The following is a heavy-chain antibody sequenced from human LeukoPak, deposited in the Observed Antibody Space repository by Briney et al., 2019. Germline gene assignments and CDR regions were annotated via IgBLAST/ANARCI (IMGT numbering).Heavy chain of an antibody. Sequence: SETLSLTCAVYGGSFSGYYWSWIRQPPGKGLEWIGEINHSGSTNYNPSLKSRVTISVDTSKNQFSLKLSSVTAADTAVYYCARAGPDFWSGYYYFQYWGQGTLVTVSS. CDR3: ARAGPDFWSGYYYFQY. V-gene: IGHV4-34*01. CDR2: INHSGST. D-gene: IGHD3-3*01. CDR1: GGSFSGYY. J-gene: IGHJ1*01.